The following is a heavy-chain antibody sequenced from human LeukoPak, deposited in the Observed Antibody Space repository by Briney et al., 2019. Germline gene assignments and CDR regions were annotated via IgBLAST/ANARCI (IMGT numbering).Heavy chain of an antibody. CDR3: ARGGTRGSFGY. CDR2: TKQDGKEK. J-gene: IGHJ4*02. Sequence: GGALRISCVASGFNFCNYCMIWVRQAPGRGPEGVVKTKQDGKEKAYVDSVKGPFTTSRDNAKNSRYLQTNRRRAEDTAVYFSARGGTRGSFGYCGQGTLFSVS. CDR1: GFNFCNYC. V-gene: IGHV3-7*04. D-gene: IGHD1-26*01.